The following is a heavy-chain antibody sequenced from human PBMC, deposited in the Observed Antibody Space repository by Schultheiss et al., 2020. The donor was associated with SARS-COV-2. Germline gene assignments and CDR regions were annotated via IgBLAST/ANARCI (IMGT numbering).Heavy chain of an antibody. CDR3: TNVERHNY. Sequence: GGSLRLSCAASGFTFNSYAMNWVRQAPGKGLEWVSGITSGVDNKYYADSVKGRFSIWRDNSKSTLYLQMNSLRAEDTAEYYCTNVERHNYWGQGTLVTVSS. D-gene: IGHD1-1*01. CDR1: GFTFNSYA. CDR2: ITSGVDNK. V-gene: IGHV3-23*01. J-gene: IGHJ4*02.